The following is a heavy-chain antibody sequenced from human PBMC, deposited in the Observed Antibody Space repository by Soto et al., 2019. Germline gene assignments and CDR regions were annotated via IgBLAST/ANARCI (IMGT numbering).Heavy chain of an antibody. D-gene: IGHD3-22*01. J-gene: IGHJ3*02. V-gene: IGHV4-38-2*01. Sequence: PSETLSLTCAVSGYSISNGYYWGWIRRPPGKGLEWIGSIYHSGSTYYNPSLKSRVTISVDTSKNQFSLKLSSVTAADTAVYYCARVDSSGYSRAFDIWGQGTMVTVSS. CDR3: ARVDSSGYSRAFDI. CDR2: IYHSGST. CDR1: GYSISNGYY.